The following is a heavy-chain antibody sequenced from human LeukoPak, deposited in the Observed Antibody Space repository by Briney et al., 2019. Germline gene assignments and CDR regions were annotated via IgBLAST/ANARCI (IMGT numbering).Heavy chain of an antibody. CDR2: INPNSGGT. Sequence: ASVKVSCKASGYPFPGYYMHWVRPAPGQGLEWMGWINPNSGGTNYAQKFQGRVTMTRDTSISTAYMELSRLRSDDTAVYYCARDSYDYVWGSYRYTLLNWFDPWGQGTLVTVSS. J-gene: IGHJ5*02. CDR3: ARDSYDYVWGSYRYTLLNWFDP. CDR1: GYPFPGYY. V-gene: IGHV1-2*02. D-gene: IGHD3-16*02.